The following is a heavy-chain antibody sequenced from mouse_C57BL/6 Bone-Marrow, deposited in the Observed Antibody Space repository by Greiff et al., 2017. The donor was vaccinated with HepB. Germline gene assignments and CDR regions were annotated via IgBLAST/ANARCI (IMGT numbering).Heavy chain of an antibody. CDR2: IYPGSGST. V-gene: IGHV1-55*01. CDR3: GGPIYYDYDGYYFDY. J-gene: IGHJ2*01. D-gene: IGHD2-4*01. Sequence: QVQLQQPGAELVKPGASVKMSCKASGYTFTSYWITWVKQRPGQGLEWIGDIYPGSGSTNYNENFKSKATLTVDTSSSTAYMQLSSLTSEDSAVYYCGGPIYYDYDGYYFDYWGQGTTLTVSS. CDR1: GYTFTSYW.